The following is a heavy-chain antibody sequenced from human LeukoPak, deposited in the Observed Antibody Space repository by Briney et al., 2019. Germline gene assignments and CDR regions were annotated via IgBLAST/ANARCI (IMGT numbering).Heavy chain of an antibody. CDR1: GFTSSGDW. D-gene: IGHD3-16*01. Sequence: GGSLRLSCAVSGFTSSGDWMHWVRQAPGKGLVWVSRSKNDGSSTSYADSVKGRFTVSRDNAKNTLYLQMNSLRAEDTAVYYCARELPRIGGQTDASDIWGQGTMVTVS. J-gene: IGHJ3*02. CDR3: ARELPRIGGQTDASDI. CDR2: SKNDGSST. V-gene: IGHV3-74*01.